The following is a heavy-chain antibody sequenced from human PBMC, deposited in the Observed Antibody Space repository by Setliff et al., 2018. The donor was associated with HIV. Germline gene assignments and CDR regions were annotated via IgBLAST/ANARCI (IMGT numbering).Heavy chain of an antibody. Sequence: PSETLSLTCTVSGGSISSGDYYWTWIRQPPGEGLEWIGYIFYSGSTNYNPSLKSRVTISEDTSKKQVSLKLRSVTAADTAVYYCARVPGPITPIDYWGQGTLVTVSS. CDR3: ARVPGPITPIDY. CDR1: GGSISSGDYY. D-gene: IGHD1-20*01. V-gene: IGHV4-30-4*02. CDR2: IFYSGST. J-gene: IGHJ4*02.